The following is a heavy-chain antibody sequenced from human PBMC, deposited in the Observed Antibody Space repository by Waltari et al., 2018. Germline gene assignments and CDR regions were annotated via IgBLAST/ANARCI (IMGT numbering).Heavy chain of an antibody. Sequence: EVQRVGSGGGLIQLGGSLRLSGAASGFTVRVNYMSWVRQAPGKGLEWVSVIYSGGSTYYADSVKGRFTISRDNSKNTLYLQMNSLRAEDTAVYYCAREMTGDDYWGQGTLVTVSS. V-gene: IGHV3-53*01. J-gene: IGHJ4*02. CDR1: GFTVRVNY. CDR2: IYSGGST. CDR3: AREMTGDDY. D-gene: IGHD7-27*01.